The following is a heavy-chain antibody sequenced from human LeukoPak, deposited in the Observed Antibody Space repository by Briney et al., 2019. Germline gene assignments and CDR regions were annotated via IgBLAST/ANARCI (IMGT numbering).Heavy chain of an antibody. CDR3: ARPARPSGSYGY. V-gene: IGHV1-18*01. CDR1: GYTFTSYG. Sequence: SVKVSCKASGYTFTSYGISWVRQAPGQGLEWMGWISANNGHTNYTQKLQGRVTMTTDTSTSTAYMELRSLRSDDTAVYYCARPARPSGSYGYWGQGTLVTVSS. J-gene: IGHJ4*02. CDR2: ISANNGHT. D-gene: IGHD3-16*01.